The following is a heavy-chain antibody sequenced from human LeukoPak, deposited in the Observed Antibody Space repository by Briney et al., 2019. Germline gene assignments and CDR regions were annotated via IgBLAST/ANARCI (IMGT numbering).Heavy chain of an antibody. V-gene: IGHV1-3*01. CDR3: AREISQSSGWVDAFDI. D-gene: IGHD6-19*01. Sequence: VASVKVSCKASGYTFTSYTMHWVRQAPGQRLEWMGWINAGNGNTKYSQKFQGRVTITRDTSASTAYMELSSLRSEDTAVYYCAREISQSSGWVDAFDIWGQGTMVTVSS. J-gene: IGHJ3*02. CDR2: INAGNGNT. CDR1: GYTFTSYT.